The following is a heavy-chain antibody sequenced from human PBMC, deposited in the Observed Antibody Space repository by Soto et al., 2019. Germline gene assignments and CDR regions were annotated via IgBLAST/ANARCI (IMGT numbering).Heavy chain of an antibody. CDR2: IHGDGGKI. CDR3: ARDFYGGYTYGPGDY. J-gene: IGHJ4*02. V-gene: IGHV3-7*01. D-gene: IGHD5-18*01. Sequence: GSLRLSCAASGFMFSAYWMSWVRQAPGKGLEWVANIHGDGGKIYYVDSVKGRFTISRDNAKRSLYLQMNSLRAEDTAVYYCARDFYGGYTYGPGDYWGQGALVTVSS. CDR1: GFMFSAYW.